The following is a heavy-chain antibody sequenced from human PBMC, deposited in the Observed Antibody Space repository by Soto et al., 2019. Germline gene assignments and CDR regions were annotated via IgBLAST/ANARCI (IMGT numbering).Heavy chain of an antibody. V-gene: IGHV3-30*18. D-gene: IGHD2-15*01. CDR3: EKDGVDIVVVVAEYYYYYYMDV. Sequence: QVQLVESGGGVVQPGRSLRLSCAASGFTFSSYGMHWVRQAPGKGREWVAVISYDGSNKYYADSVKGRFTISRDNSSNTLYLQMNSLRAEDTAVYYCEKDGVDIVVVVAEYYYYYYMDVWVKGTTVPVSS. CDR1: GFTFSSYG. J-gene: IGHJ6*03. CDR2: ISYDGSNK.